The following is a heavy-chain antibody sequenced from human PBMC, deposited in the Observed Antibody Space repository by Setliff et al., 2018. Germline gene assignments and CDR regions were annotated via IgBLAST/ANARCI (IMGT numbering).Heavy chain of an antibody. D-gene: IGHD5-18*01. CDR1: GYRFTSRW. CDR2: IYPADSDT. Sequence: RGESLKISCKASGYRFTSRWIAWVRQTPGRGLEWMGIIYPADSDTTYSPSFQGQVTISVDKSLSTAYLQWSSLKASDSGKYYCARRGYGGYIYGSFDSWGQGTLVTVSS. V-gene: IGHV5-51*01. J-gene: IGHJ5*01. CDR3: ARRGYGGYIYGSFDS.